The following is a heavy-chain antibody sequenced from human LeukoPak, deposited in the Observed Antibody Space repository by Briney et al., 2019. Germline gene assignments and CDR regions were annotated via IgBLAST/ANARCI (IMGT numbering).Heavy chain of an antibody. CDR1: GFTFSSYA. V-gene: IGHV3-23*01. D-gene: IGHD2-2*01. Sequence: GGSLRLSCAASGFTFSSYAMSWVRQAPGKGLEWVSAISGSGGSTYYADSVKGRFTISRDNSKNTLYLQMNSLRAEDTAVYYCAKGYCSSTSCYPGWFDPWGQGTLVTVSS. CDR3: AKGYCSSTSCYPGWFDP. J-gene: IGHJ5*02. CDR2: ISGSGGST.